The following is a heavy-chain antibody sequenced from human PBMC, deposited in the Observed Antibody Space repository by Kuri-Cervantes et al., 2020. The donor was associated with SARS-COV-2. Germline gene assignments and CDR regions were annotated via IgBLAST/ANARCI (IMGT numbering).Heavy chain of an antibody. D-gene: IGHD3-3*01. CDR2: IYYSGST. Sequence: SETLSLTCTVSGGSISSYYWSWIRQPPGKGLEWIGYIYYSGSTYYNPSLKSRANISVDTSKNQFSLKLSSVTAADTAVYYCARASITIFGVVIGWFDPWGQGTLVTVSS. CDR1: GGSISSYY. V-gene: IGHV4-59*12. J-gene: IGHJ5*02. CDR3: ARASITIFGVVIGWFDP.